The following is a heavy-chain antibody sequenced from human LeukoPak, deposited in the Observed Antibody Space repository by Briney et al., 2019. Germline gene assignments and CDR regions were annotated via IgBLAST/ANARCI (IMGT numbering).Heavy chain of an antibody. CDR2: ISGGGITT. CDR1: GFTFSNYA. Sequence: PGGSLRLSCAASGFTFSNYAMSWVRQAPGKGLEWVSTISGGGITTYYADSAKGRFTISRDNSKNTMFLQMNSLRADDTAVYYCPRQSYASGWNPFDYWGQGILVTLSS. CDR3: PRQSYASGWNPFDY. J-gene: IGHJ4*02. V-gene: IGHV3-23*01. D-gene: IGHD6-19*01.